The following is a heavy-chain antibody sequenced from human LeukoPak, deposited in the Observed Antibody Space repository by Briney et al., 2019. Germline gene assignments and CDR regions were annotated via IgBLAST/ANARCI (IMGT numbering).Heavy chain of an antibody. CDR1: GFTVSSNY. J-gene: IGHJ1*01. D-gene: IGHD3-22*01. Sequence: GGSLRLSCAASGFTVSSNYMSWVRQAPGKGLEWVSVIYSGGSTYYADSVKGRFTISRDNSKNTLYLQMNSLRAEDTAVYYCARGQSHYYDSSGYYYDGGYFQHWGQGTLVTVSS. V-gene: IGHV3-66*02. CDR2: IYSGGST. CDR3: ARGQSHYYDSSGYYYDGGYFQH.